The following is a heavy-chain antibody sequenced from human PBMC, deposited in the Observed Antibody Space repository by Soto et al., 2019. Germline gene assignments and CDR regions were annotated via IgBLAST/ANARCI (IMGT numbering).Heavy chain of an antibody. Sequence: QVRLVQSGPEVSEPGASVRISCRTAGYTFTSHYIHWVRRAPGQGLEWMGIMNPGAGSTGYAQRCRGRVAMTTDTSMITFAMELSSLTSDDTAVYYCARGDNVEGAFVDLTCDHWGQGTMVTVSS. CDR3: ARGDNVEGAFVDLTCDH. CDR1: GYTFTSHY. V-gene: IGHV1-46*01. D-gene: IGHD3-16*02. CDR2: MNPGAGST. J-gene: IGHJ4*02.